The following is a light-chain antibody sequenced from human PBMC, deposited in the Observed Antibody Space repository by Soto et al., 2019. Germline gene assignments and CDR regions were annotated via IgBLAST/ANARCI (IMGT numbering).Light chain of an antibody. CDR3: SSYTSSSTLYV. Sequence: QSALTQPASVXXSPXXXXTISCTGTSSDVGDNNYVSWYQQHPGKAPKLMIYDVTHRPSGISNRFSGSKSGNTASLTISGLQAEDEADYYCSSYTSSSTLYVFGTGTKVTVL. CDR1: SSDVGDNNY. J-gene: IGLJ1*01. V-gene: IGLV2-14*01. CDR2: DVT.